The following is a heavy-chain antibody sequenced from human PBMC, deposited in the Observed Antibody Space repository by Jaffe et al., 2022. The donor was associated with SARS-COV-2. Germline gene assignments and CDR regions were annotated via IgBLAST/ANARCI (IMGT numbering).Heavy chain of an antibody. CDR3: AKGSRIGLVKGAYDY. J-gene: IGHJ4*02. CDR1: GFKFDDYA. Sequence: EVQLVESGGGLVQPGRSLRLSCVASGFKFDDYAMHWVRQAPGKGLEWVSGISWMRTLIGYADSVKGRFTISRDKAENSIYLQMNSLRTEDTALYYCAKGSRIGLVKGAYDYWGQGTLVTVSS. V-gene: IGHV3-9*01. D-gene: IGHD3-3*01. CDR2: ISWMRTLI.